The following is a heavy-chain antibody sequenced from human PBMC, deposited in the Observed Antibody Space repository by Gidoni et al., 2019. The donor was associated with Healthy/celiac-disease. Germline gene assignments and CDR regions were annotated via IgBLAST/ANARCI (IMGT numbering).Heavy chain of an antibody. D-gene: IGHD5-18*01. CDR1: GFTFSRYW. CDR3: ARSRDSYSYGPPAFGY. V-gene: IGHV3-7*03. Sequence: EVQLVESGGGLVQPGGSLRLSCAASGFTFSRYWMSWVRQAPGKGLEWVANIKQDGSEKYYVDSVKGRFTISRDNAKNSLYLQMNSLRAEDTAVYYCARSRDSYSYGPPAFGYWGQGTLVTVSS. CDR2: IKQDGSEK. J-gene: IGHJ4*02.